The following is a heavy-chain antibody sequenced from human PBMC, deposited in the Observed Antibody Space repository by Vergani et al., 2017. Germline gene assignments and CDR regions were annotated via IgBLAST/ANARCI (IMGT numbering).Heavy chain of an antibody. CDR1: GGTFSSYA. CDR2: IIPIFGTA. CDR3: ARGSITMVRGVTNYYYYGMDV. J-gene: IGHJ6*02. V-gene: IGHV1-69*13. Sequence: QVQLVQSGAEVKKPGSSVKVSCKASGGTFSSYAISWVRQAPGQGLEWMGRIIPIFGTANYAQKFQGRVTTTADESTSTAYMELSSLRSEDTAVYYCARGSITMVRGVTNYYYYGMDVWGQGTTVTVSS. D-gene: IGHD3-10*01.